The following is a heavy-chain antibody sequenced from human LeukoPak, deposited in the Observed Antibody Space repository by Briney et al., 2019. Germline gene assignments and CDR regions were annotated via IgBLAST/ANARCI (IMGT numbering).Heavy chain of an antibody. CDR2: IIPIFGTA. J-gene: IGHJ4*02. Sequence: ASVKVSCKASGGTFSSYAISWVRQAPGQGLEWMGGIIPIFGTANYAQKFQGRVTITADKSTSTAYMELSSLRSEDTAVYYCARVGYSLSFDYWGQGTLVTVSS. V-gene: IGHV1-69*06. D-gene: IGHD1-26*01. CDR3: ARVGYSLSFDY. CDR1: GGTFSSYA.